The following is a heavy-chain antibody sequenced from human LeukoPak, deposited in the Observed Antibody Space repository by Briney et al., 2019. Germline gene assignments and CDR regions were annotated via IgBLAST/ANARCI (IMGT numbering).Heavy chain of an antibody. D-gene: IGHD2-15*01. CDR3: ARVETIVVVVAATRTTYYYYGMDV. V-gene: IGHV3-7*01. CDR1: GFTFSDSW. CDR2: TDGEGSRE. Sequence: PGGSLRLSCVASGFTFSDSWMSWVRHVSGKGLEWVAQTDGEGSREKYVDSVKGRFTISRDNAKNSLYLQMNSLRAEDTAVYYCARVETIVVVVAATRTTYYYYGMDVWGQGTTVTVSS. J-gene: IGHJ6*02.